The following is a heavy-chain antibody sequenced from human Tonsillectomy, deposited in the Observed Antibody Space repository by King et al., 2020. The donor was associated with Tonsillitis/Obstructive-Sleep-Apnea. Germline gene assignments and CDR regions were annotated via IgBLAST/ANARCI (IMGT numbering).Heavy chain of an antibody. CDR2: ISYVGSNK. D-gene: IGHD7-27*01. V-gene: IGHV3-30*01. J-gene: IGHJ4*02. CDR3: ARDLPEELGVFDY. CDR1: GFTFSSYA. Sequence: VQLVESGGGVVQPGRSLRLSCAASGFTFSSYAMHWVRQAPGKGLEWVAGISYVGSNKYYADSVKGRFTISRDNSKNTLYLQMNSLRAEDTAVYYCARDLPEELGVFDYWGQGTLVTVSS.